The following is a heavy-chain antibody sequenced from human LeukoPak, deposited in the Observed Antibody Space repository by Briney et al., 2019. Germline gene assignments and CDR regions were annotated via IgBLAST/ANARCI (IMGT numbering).Heavy chain of an antibody. V-gene: IGHV3-48*04. J-gene: IGHJ4*02. CDR3: ARPSWGPYYDILTGPPDY. CDR2: ISSSSSTI. Sequence: GGSLRLSCAASGFTFSSYSMNWVRQAPGKGLEWVSYISSSSSTIYYADSVKGRFTISRDNAKNSLYLQMNSLRAEDTAVYYCARPSWGPYYDILTGPPDYWGQGTLAPVSS. D-gene: IGHD3-9*01. CDR1: GFTFSSYS.